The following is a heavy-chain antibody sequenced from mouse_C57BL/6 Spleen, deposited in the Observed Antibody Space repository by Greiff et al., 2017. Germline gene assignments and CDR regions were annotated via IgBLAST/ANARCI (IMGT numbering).Heavy chain of an antibody. CDR1: GYAFSSSW. Sequence: QVQLQQSGPELVKPGASVKISCKASGYAFSSSWMNWVKQRPGKGLEGIGRIYPGDGDTNYNGKFKGKATLTADKSSSTAYMQLSSLTSEDSAVYFCARSYSKGFYAMDYWGQGTSVTVSS. J-gene: IGHJ4*01. CDR3: ARSYSKGFYAMDY. CDR2: IYPGDGDT. D-gene: IGHD2-5*01. V-gene: IGHV1-82*01.